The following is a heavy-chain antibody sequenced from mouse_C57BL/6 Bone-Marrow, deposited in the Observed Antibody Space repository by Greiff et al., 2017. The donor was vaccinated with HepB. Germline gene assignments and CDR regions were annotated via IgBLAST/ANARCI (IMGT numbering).Heavy chain of an antibody. J-gene: IGHJ1*03. CDR1: GFTFSSYA. Sequence: EVMLVESGGGLVKPGGSLKLSCAASGFTFSSYAMSWVRQTPEKRLEWVATISDGGSYTYYPDNVKGRFTISRDNAKNNLYLQMSHLKSEDTAMYYCARRLYWYFDVWGTGTTVTVSS. V-gene: IGHV5-4*03. CDR3: ARRLYWYFDV. CDR2: ISDGGSYT.